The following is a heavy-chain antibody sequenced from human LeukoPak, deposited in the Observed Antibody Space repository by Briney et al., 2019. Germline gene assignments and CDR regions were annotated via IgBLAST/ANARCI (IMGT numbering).Heavy chain of an antibody. D-gene: IGHD1-26*01. Sequence: PGGSLRLSCAASGFIFSSYSMNWVCQAPGKGLEWVSYINSASTTIHYADSVKGRFTISRDNAKNSLYLQMNSLRAEDTAVYYCAKAAGWELSPFGYWGQGTLVTVSS. CDR3: AKAAGWELSPFGY. CDR2: INSASTTI. CDR1: GFIFSSYS. V-gene: IGHV3-48*01. J-gene: IGHJ4*02.